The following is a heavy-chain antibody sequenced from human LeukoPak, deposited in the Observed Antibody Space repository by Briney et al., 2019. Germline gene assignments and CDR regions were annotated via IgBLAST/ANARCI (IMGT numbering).Heavy chain of an antibody. CDR3: ARLGIVVVPAASVGSWFDP. D-gene: IGHD2-2*01. J-gene: IGHJ5*02. CDR2: IYYSGST. Sequence: SETLSLTCTVSGGSISSSSYYWGWIRQPPGKGLEWIGSIYYSGSTYYNPSLKSRVTISVDTSKNQFSLKLSSVTAADTAVYYCARLGIVVVPAASVGSWFDPWGQGTLVTVSS. CDR1: GGSISSSSYY. V-gene: IGHV4-39*01.